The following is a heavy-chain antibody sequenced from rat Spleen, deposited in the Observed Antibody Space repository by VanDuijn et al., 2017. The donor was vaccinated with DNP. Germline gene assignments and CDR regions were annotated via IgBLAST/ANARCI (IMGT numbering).Heavy chain of an antibody. CDR2: ISNTGDNT. J-gene: IGHJ3*01. CDR3: TRDSSPDWFAY. V-gene: IGHV5-31*01. D-gene: IGHD1-2*01. CDR1: GFIFSNYW. Sequence: EVQLVESGGGPVQPGRSLKLSCVASGFIFSNYWMTWIRQAPGKGLEWVASISNTGDNTYYSYSVKGRFTISRDNAKSTLYLQMDSLRSEDTATYYCTRDSSPDWFAYWGQGTLVTVSS.